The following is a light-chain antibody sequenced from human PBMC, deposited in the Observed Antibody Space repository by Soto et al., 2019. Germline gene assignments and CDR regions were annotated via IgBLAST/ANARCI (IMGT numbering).Light chain of an antibody. CDR2: AAY. Sequence: DIQLTQTTSSVSASVGYRFTITCRASQGIRGCLAWYQQKPGKDHKLLIYAAYSLQSGVTSRFRGSGSGTDFTLTISSLQPEDFATYYCQQANSFPWTFGQGPKVDI. CDR1: QGIRGC. V-gene: IGKV1-12*01. J-gene: IGKJ1*01. CDR3: QQANSFPWT.